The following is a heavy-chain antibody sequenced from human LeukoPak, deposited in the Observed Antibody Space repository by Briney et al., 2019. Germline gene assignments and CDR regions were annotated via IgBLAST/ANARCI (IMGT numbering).Heavy chain of an antibody. CDR3: ATLGDGSSDIDY. CDR2: ISPSGGST. V-gene: IGHV1-46*01. D-gene: IGHD6-13*01. CDR1: GYTHY. Sequence: ASVKVSCKASGYTHYMHWVRQAPGQGLEWMGIISPSGGSTDYAQKFKGRVTMTMDTSTTTVYMDLSSLTSEDTAVYYCATLGDGSSDIDYWGQGTLVTVSS. J-gene: IGHJ4*02.